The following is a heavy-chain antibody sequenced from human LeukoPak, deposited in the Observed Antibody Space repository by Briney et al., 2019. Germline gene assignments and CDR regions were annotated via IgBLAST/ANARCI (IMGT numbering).Heavy chain of an antibody. CDR3: AKDISRRTYSSGYYFDY. CDR1: GFTFSIYA. D-gene: IGHD6-19*01. CDR2: ISGSGDNT. J-gene: IGHJ4*02. V-gene: IGHV3-23*01. Sequence: GGSLRLSCAASGFTFSIYAMSWVRQAPGKGLEWVSTISGSGDNTYYADSVKGRFTISRDNSKNTLYLQMNSLRAEDTAVYYCAKDISRRTYSSGYYFDYWGQGTLVTVSS.